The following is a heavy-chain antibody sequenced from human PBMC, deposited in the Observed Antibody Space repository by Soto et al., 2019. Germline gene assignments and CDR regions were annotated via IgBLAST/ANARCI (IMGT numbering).Heavy chain of an antibody. CDR3: ARGRTAALIATRLFRVLFDL. V-gene: IGHV4-34*01. J-gene: IGHJ4*01. D-gene: IGHD3-10*01. Sequence: QVQLQQWGAGLLKPSETLSLTCAVSGGSLGGFHWSWIRQPPGKGLEWIGEISRSGSTNYDPSLKSRVTVSMDTSRNQVSLNLSSVTDADTAVYYCARGRTAALIATRLFRVLFDLWGHGNLVIVSS. CDR1: GGSLGGFH. CDR2: ISRSGST.